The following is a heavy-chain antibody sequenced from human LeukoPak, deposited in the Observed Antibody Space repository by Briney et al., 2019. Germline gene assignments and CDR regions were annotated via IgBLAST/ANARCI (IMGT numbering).Heavy chain of an antibody. D-gene: IGHD5-24*01. CDR1: GFTFDDYA. J-gene: IGHJ4*02. CDR2: ISWNSGSI. V-gene: IGHV3-9*01. Sequence: GGSLRLSCAASGFTFDDYAMHWVWQAPGRGLEWVSGISWNSGSIGYADSVKGRFTISRDNAKNSLYLQMNSLRAEDTALYYCAKEGDGYNYDYWGQGTLVNVSS. CDR3: AKEGDGYNYDY.